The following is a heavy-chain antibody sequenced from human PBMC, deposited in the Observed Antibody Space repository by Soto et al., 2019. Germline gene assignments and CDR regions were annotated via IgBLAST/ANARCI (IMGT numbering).Heavy chain of an antibody. CDR3: ARGFGTMVRGSAIYMDV. Sequence: SETLSLTCTVSGGSISSYYWSWIRQPPRKGLEWIGYIYYSGSTNYNPSLKSRVTISVDTSKNQFSLKLSSVTAADTAVYYCARGFGTMVRGSAIYMDVWGKGTTVTVSS. J-gene: IGHJ6*03. CDR2: IYYSGST. CDR1: GGSISSYY. D-gene: IGHD3-10*01. V-gene: IGHV4-59*01.